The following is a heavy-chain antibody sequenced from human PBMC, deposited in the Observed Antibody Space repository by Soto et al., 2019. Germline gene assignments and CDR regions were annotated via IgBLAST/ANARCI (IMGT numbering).Heavy chain of an antibody. CDR3: ARVRYFDWLEQFDP. V-gene: IGHV1-3*01. CDR1: GYTFTSYA. D-gene: IGHD3-9*01. Sequence: ASVKVSCKASGYTFTSYAMHWVRQAPAQRLEWMGWINAGNGNTKYSQKFQGRVTITRDTSASTAYMELSSLRSEDTAVYYYARVRYFDWLEQFDPWGQGTLVTVSS. CDR2: INAGNGNT. J-gene: IGHJ5*02.